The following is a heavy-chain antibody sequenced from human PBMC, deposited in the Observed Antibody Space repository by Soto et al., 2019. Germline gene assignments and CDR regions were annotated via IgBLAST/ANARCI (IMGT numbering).Heavy chain of an antibody. CDR2: IIPIFGTA. CDR3: ARGGIRKTTVTHFDY. V-gene: IGHV1-69*01. J-gene: IGHJ4*02. CDR1: GGTFSSYA. D-gene: IGHD4-17*01. Sequence: QVQLVQSGAEVKKPGSSVKVSCKASGGTFSSYAISWVRQAPGQGLEWMGGIIPIFGTANYAQKFQGRVTITADETTRTADMELSSLRAEDTAGYYWARGGIRKTTVTHFDYWGQGTLVTVSS.